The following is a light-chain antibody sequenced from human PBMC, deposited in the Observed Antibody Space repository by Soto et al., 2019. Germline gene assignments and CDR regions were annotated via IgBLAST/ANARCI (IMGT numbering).Light chain of an antibody. CDR1: SSDVGGYNS. Sequence: QSVLTQPPSASGSPGQSVTISCTGTSSDVGGYNSVSWYLQHPGKAPKLMIYEVSKRPSGVPDRFSGSKSGNTASLTVSGLQAEDEADYYCSSYAGSNNVVFGGGTKVTVL. CDR2: EVS. CDR3: SSYAGSNNVV. J-gene: IGLJ2*01. V-gene: IGLV2-8*01.